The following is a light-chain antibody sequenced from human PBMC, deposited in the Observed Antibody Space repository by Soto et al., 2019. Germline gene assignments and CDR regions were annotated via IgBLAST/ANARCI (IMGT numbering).Light chain of an antibody. CDR1: QSVSSSY. Sequence: EIVLTQSPGTLSLSPGERATLPCRASQSVSSSYLAWYQQKPGQAPRLLIYGASSRATGIPDRFSGSGSGTDFTLTISRLEPEDFAVYYCHQYGSSPRTFGQGTKVDIK. J-gene: IGKJ1*01. CDR2: GAS. V-gene: IGKV3-20*01. CDR3: HQYGSSPRT.